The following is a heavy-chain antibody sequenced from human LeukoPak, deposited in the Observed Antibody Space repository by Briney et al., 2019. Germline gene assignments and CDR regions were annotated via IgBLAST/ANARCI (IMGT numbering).Heavy chain of an antibody. V-gene: IGHV1-2*02. J-gene: IGHJ6*02. D-gene: IGHD3-10*01. CDR3: ARGPPQWFGEVLYDYGMDV. CDR1: GYTFTGYY. CDR2: INPNSGGT. Sequence: ASVKVSCKASGYTFTGYYMHWVRQAPGQGLEWMGWINPNSGGTNYAQKFQGRVTMTRDTSISTAYMELSRLRSDDTAVYYCARGPPQWFGEVLYDYGMDVWGQGTTVTVSS.